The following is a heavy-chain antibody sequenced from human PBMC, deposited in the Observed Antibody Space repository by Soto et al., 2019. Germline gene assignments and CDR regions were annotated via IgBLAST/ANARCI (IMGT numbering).Heavy chain of an antibody. Sequence: PSETLSLTCTVSGGSISSYYWSWIRQPPGKGLEWIGYIYYSGSTNYNPSLKSRVTISVDTSKNQFSLKLSSVTAADTAVYYCGRPGETASSGPYFDYWGQGTLVTVSS. CDR3: GRPGETASSGPYFDY. J-gene: IGHJ4*02. D-gene: IGHD3-22*01. CDR2: IYYSGST. V-gene: IGHV4-59*08. CDR1: GGSISSYY.